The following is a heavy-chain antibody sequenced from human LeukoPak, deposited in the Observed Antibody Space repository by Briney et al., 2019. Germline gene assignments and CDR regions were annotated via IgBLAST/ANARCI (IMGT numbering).Heavy chain of an antibody. D-gene: IGHD3-3*01. V-gene: IGHV3-66*01. J-gene: IGHJ4*02. CDR2: IYSGERT. CDR1: GFNVSTNY. Sequence: PGGSLRLSCAASGFNVSTNYMSWVRRAPGRGLEWVSTIYSGERTDYADSVKDRFTISRDKTMNTLYLQMSSLRVEDTAVYYCARDLRKQGFWSWGQGTLVTVSS. CDR3: ARDLRKQGFWS.